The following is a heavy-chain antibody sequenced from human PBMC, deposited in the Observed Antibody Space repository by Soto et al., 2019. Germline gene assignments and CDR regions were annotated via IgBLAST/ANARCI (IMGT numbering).Heavy chain of an antibody. Sequence: SSETLALSCTVSGGSISSSSYYWGWIRQPPGKGLEWIGSIYYSGSTYYNPSLKSRVTISVDTSKKQFSLKLSSVTAADTAVYYCARRLIAAAGIDYYSYGLDVWGQGNTVT. CDR2: IYYSGST. D-gene: IGHD6-13*01. CDR1: GGSISSSSYY. J-gene: IGHJ6*02. CDR3: ARRLIAAAGIDYYSYGLDV. V-gene: IGHV4-39*01.